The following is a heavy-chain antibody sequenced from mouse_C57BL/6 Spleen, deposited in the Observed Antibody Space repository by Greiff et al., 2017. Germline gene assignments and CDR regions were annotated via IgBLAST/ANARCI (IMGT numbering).Heavy chain of an antibody. D-gene: IGHD2-4*01. CDR2: INSDGGST. V-gene: IGHV5-2*03. CDR1: EYEFPSHD. J-gene: IGHJ1*03. Sequence: EVKLVESGGGLVQPVASLKLSCESNEYEFPSHDMSWVRKTPEKRLELVAAINSDGGSTYYPDTMERRFIISSDNTKKTLYLQMSSLRSEDTALYYCARRGITSSYWYFDVWGTGTTVTVSS. CDR3: ARRGITSSYWYFDV.